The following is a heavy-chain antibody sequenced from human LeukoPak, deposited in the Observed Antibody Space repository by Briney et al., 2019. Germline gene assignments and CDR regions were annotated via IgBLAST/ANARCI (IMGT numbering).Heavy chain of an antibody. Sequence: PSETLSLTCAVYGGSFSGYYWSWIRQPPGKGLEWIGEINHSGSTNYNPSLKSRVTISVDTSKNQFSLKLRSVTAADTAVYFCTARGMVVMPPASTDAFDIWGQGTMVTVSS. V-gene: IGHV4-34*03. CDR1: GGSFSGYY. D-gene: IGHD2-2*01. J-gene: IGHJ3*02. CDR3: TARGMVVMPPASTDAFDI. CDR2: INHSGST.